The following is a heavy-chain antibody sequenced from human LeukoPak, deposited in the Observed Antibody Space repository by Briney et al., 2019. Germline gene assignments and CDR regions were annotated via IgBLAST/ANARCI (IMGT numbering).Heavy chain of an antibody. J-gene: IGHJ4*02. CDR1: GGSFSGYY. CDR3: ARVVDTHFDY. Sequence: PSETLSLTCAVYGGSFSGYYWSWVRQAPGKGLVWVSRIKSDGSTTTYADSVKGRFTISRDNTKNTLYLQMNSLRAEDTAVYYCARVVDTHFDYWGQGTLVTVSS. D-gene: IGHD5-18*01. CDR2: IKSDGSTT. V-gene: IGHV3-74*01.